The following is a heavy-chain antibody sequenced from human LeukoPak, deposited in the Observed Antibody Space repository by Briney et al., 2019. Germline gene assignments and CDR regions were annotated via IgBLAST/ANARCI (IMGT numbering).Heavy chain of an antibody. D-gene: IGHD3-22*01. Sequence: ASVKVSCKASGGTFSSYAISWVRQAPGQGLEWMGGIIPIFGTANYAQKFQGRVTITTDESTRTAYMELSSLRSEDTAVYYCARASYYYDSSGYYSGVDFDYWGQGTLVTVSS. V-gene: IGHV1-69*05. CDR1: GGTFSSYA. J-gene: IGHJ4*02. CDR2: IIPIFGTA. CDR3: ARASYYYDSSGYYSGVDFDY.